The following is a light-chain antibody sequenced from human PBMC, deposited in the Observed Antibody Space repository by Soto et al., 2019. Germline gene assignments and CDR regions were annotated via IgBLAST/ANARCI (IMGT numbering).Light chain of an antibody. CDR1: SSNIGNNN. CDR3: AAWDDSLSAWL. V-gene: IGLV1-47*01. J-gene: IGLJ3*02. Sequence: QSVLTQPPSASETPGQRVTISCSGSSSNIGNNNVYWYQQLPGTAPKLLIYKSNQRPSGVPDRFSGSKSGTSASLAISGLRSEDELDYYCAAWDDSLSAWLFGGGTKLTVL. CDR2: KSN.